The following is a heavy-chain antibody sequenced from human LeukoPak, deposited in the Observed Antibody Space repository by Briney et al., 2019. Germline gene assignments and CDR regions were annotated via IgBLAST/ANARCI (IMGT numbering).Heavy chain of an antibody. CDR3: ARSLRGAGRHDY. CDR1: GGSISGYY. J-gene: IGHJ4*02. V-gene: IGHV4-59*01. CDR2: IWYSGRT. Sequence: PSETLSLTCTVSGGSISGYYWTWIRQPPGKGLEWIGYIWYSGRTNYNPSLKSRVSISVDTSKNQFSLRLNSVTAADTAVYYCARSLRGAGRHDYWGQGIQVTVAS. D-gene: IGHD3-16*01.